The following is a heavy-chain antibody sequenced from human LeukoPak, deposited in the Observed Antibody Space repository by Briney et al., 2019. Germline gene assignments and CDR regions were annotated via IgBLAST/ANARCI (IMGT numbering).Heavy chain of an antibody. D-gene: IGHD5-12*01. V-gene: IGHV3-9*01. J-gene: IGHJ5*02. CDR2: ISWNGVTI. Sequence: GGSLRLSCAASGFTFDDYAMHWVRQAPGRGPEWVSGISWNGVTIGYADSVKGRFAISRDNAKNSLYLQMNSLRPEDTALYYCAKDSDVDIGATRSWLDPWGQGTLVTVSS. CDR3: AKDSDVDIGATRSWLDP. CDR1: GFTFDDYA.